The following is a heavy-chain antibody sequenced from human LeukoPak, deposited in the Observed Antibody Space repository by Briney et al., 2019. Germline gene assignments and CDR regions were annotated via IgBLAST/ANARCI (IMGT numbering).Heavy chain of an antibody. CDR1: GYTFTSYG. Sequence: ASVKVSCKASGYTFTSYGISWVRQAPGQGLECMGWISAYNGNTNYAQKLQGRVTMTTDTSTSTAYMELRSLRSDDTAVYYCARDQSVGYFDPGWHYWGQGTLVTVSS. CDR2: ISAYNGNT. CDR3: ARDQSVGYFDPGWHY. J-gene: IGHJ4*02. D-gene: IGHD3-9*01. V-gene: IGHV1-18*04.